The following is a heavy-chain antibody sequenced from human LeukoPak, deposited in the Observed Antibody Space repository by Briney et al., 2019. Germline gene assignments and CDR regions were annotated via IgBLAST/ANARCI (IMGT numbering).Heavy chain of an antibody. CDR2: IIPIFGTA. Sequence: SVKVSCKASGGTFSSYAISCVRQAPGQGLEWMGGIIPIFGTANYAQKFQGRVTITADESTSTAYMELSSLRSEDTAVYYCARDETGTYNWFDPWGQGTLVTVSS. J-gene: IGHJ5*02. V-gene: IGHV1-69*13. CDR1: GGTFSSYA. D-gene: IGHD1-1*01. CDR3: ARDETGTYNWFDP.